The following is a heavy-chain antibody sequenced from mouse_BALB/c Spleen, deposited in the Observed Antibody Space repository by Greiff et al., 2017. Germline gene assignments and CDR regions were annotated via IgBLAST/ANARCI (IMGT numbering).Heavy chain of an antibody. Sequence: VQLQQSGAELVKPGASVKLSCTASGFNIKDTYMHWVKQRPEQGLEWIGRIDPANGNTKYDPKFQGKATITADTSSNTAYLQLSSLTSEDTAVYYCARGTTVVPLDYWGQGTTLTGSS. V-gene: IGHV14-3*02. CDR2: IDPANGNT. J-gene: IGHJ2*01. D-gene: IGHD1-1*01. CDR1: GFNIKDTY. CDR3: ARGTTVVPLDY.